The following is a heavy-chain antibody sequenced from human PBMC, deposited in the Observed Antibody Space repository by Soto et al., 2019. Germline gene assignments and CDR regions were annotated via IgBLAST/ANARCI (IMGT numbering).Heavy chain of an antibody. V-gene: IGHV3-30-3*01. CDR3: ARDNIRGVRGVIMPSFDY. J-gene: IGHJ4*02. Sequence: LRLSCAASGFTFSGYAMNWVRQAPGKGLEWVAVISYDGSNKYYADSVKGRFTISRDNSKNTLYLQMNSLRAEDTAVYYCARDNIRGVRGVIMPSFDYWGQGTLVTVSS. CDR2: ISYDGSNK. D-gene: IGHD3-10*01. CDR1: GFTFSGYA.